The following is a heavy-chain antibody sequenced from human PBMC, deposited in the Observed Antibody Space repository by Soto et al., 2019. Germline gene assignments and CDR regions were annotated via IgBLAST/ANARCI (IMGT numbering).Heavy chain of an antibody. CDR3: AREGRRGAVAGLIGDYYYYGMDV. Sequence: QVQLVQSGAEVKKPGASVKVSCKASGYTFTGYYMHWVRQAPGQGLEWMGWINPNSGGTNYAQKFQGWVTMTRDTSISTAYMELSRLRSDDTAVYYCAREGRRGAVAGLIGDYYYYGMDVWGQGTTVTVSS. CDR1: GYTFTGYY. D-gene: IGHD6-19*01. J-gene: IGHJ6*02. CDR2: INPNSGGT. V-gene: IGHV1-2*04.